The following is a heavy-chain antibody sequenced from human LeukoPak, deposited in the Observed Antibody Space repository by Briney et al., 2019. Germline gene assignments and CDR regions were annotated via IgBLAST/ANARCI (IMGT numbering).Heavy chain of an antibody. J-gene: IGHJ4*02. CDR1: GFTFSSYG. V-gene: IGHV3-30*03. CDR3: ARGSYYTRDIMSFDS. D-gene: IGHD1-26*01. Sequence: PGRSLRLSCAASGFTFSSYGMHWVRQAPGKGLEWVAVISYDGSNKYYADSVKGRFTISRDNAQNSLYLQMNSLRAEDTAVYYCARGSYYTRDIMSFDSWGRGTLVIVSP. CDR2: ISYDGSNK.